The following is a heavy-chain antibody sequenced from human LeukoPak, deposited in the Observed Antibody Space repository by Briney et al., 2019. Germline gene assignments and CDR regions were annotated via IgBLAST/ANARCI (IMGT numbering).Heavy chain of an antibody. D-gene: IGHD1-26*01. CDR1: RFTFSSYW. CDR3: ARVSVGAYYFDY. CDR2: INSDGSTT. V-gene: IGHV3-74*01. Sequence: PGGPLRLSCAASRFTFSSYWMHWVRQAPGKGLVWVSRINSDGSTTSYADSVKGRFTISRDNAKNTLYLQMNSLRAEDTAVYYCARVSVGAYYFDYWGQGTLVTVSS. J-gene: IGHJ4*02.